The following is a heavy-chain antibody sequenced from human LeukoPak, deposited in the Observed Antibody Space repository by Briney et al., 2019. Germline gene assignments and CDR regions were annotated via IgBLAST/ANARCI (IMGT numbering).Heavy chain of an antibody. CDR1: GFTFSTHG. Sequence: GGSLRLSCAASGFTFSTHGMHWVRQAPGKGLEWVAFIRYDGINKYYADSVKGRFTISRDSFKNTLYLQMNSLRPENTAVHYCAKAVWSGYQYYFDYWGQGTLVTVSS. CDR3: AKAVWSGYQYYFDY. J-gene: IGHJ4*02. V-gene: IGHV3-30*02. D-gene: IGHD3-3*01. CDR2: IRYDGINK.